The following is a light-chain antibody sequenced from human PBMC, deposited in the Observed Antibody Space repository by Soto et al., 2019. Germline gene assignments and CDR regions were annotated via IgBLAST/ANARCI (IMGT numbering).Light chain of an antibody. CDR1: SSNIGADYD. CDR3: QSYDSTLSGSRV. J-gene: IGLJ3*02. CDR2: DNS. V-gene: IGLV1-40*01. Sequence: QTVVTQPPSVSGAPGQRVTISCTGGSSNIGADYDVHWYQQLPGTAPKLLIYDNSNRPSGVPDRFSGAKSGTSASLAITGLQAEDEADYYCQSYDSTLSGSRVFGGGTKLTVL.